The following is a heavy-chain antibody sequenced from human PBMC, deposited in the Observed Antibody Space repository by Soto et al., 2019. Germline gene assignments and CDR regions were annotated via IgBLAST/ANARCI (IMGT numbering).Heavy chain of an antibody. CDR1: GFSFSSHW. D-gene: IGHD3-10*01. J-gene: IGHJ6*02. CDR2: INSDGSIT. CDR3: ARWRAYGSGTQGMDV. Sequence: DVQLVESGGDLVQPGGSLRLSCAASGFSFSSHWMHWVRQAPGKGLVWVSRINSDGSITSYADSVKGRFTISRDNAKNTLYVEMNSLRVEDTAVYYCARWRAYGSGTQGMDVWGQGTTVIVSS. V-gene: IGHV3-74*01.